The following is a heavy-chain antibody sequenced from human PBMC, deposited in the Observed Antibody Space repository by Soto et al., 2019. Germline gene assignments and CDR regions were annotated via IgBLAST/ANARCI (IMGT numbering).Heavy chain of an antibody. CDR1: GFVVSRNY. Sequence: LRLSCAASGFVVSRNYMSWVRQAPGKGLEYVSVIYSDGRTYYADSVEGRFTISRDNAKNTLYLQMNSLRSEDTAIYYCATAPMQYVTLGIDHWGQGTQVTVAS. V-gene: IGHV3-53*01. D-gene: IGHD1-26*01. J-gene: IGHJ4*02. CDR3: ATAPMQYVTLGIDH. CDR2: IYSDGRT.